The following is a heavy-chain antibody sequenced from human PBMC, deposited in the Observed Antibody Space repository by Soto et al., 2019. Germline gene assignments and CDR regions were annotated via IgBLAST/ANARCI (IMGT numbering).Heavy chain of an antibody. D-gene: IGHD6-19*01. CDR3: AKDQFRTGWFTHTEYFQH. J-gene: IGHJ1*01. V-gene: IGHV3-23*01. CDR2: ISGSGGST. CDR1: GFTFSSYA. Sequence: GGSLRLSCAASGFTFSSYAMSWVRQAPGKGLECVSAISGSGGSTYYADSVKGRFTISRDNSKNTLYLQMNSLRAEDTAVYYCAKDQFRTGWFTHTEYFQHWGQGTLVTVSS.